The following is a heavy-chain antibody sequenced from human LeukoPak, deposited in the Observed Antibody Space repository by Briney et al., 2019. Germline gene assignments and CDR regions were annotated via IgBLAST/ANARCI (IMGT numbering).Heavy chain of an antibody. D-gene: IGHD3-10*01. CDR2: ISWSSGNI. CDR3: AKGGYYSGWFDP. V-gene: IGHV3-9*01. Sequence: GGSLRLSCAASGFTFDRYAMHWVRQPPGKGLEWVSGISWSSGNIGYADFVKGRFTISRDNAKNSLYLQMNSLRVEDTALYYCAKGGYYSGWFDPWGQGTLVTVSS. CDR1: GFTFDRYA. J-gene: IGHJ5*02.